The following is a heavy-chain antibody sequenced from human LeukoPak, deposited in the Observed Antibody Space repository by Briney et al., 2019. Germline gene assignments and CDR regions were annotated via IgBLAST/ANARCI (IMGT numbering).Heavy chain of an antibody. CDR1: GGSISSSTYF. V-gene: IGHV4-39*07. D-gene: IGHD3-3*01. J-gene: IGHJ4*02. Sequence: SETLSLTCIVSGGSISSSTYFWGWIRQPPGKGLEWIGIISYNGTTYYNPSLKRRVTISVDTSKNQFSLRLNSVTAADTAVYYCARGQYDFWSGYPSQNFDYWGQGTLVTASS. CDR3: ARGQYDFWSGYPSQNFDY. CDR2: ISYNGTT.